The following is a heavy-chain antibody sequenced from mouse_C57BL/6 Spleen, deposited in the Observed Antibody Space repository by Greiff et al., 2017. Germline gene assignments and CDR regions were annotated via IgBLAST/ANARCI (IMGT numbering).Heavy chain of an antibody. CDR1: GYAFSSYW. V-gene: IGHV1-80*01. Sequence: QVTLKESGAELVKPGASVKISCKASGYAFSSYWMNWVKQRPGKGLEWIGQIYPGDGDTNYNGKFKGKATLTADKSSSTAYMQLSSLTSEDSAVYFCARDGALLRKGYFDVWGTGTTVTVSS. CDR2: IYPGDGDT. J-gene: IGHJ1*03. D-gene: IGHD1-2*01. CDR3: ARDGALLRKGYFDV.